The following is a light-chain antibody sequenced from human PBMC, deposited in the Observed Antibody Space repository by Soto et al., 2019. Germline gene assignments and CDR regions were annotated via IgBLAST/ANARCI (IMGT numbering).Light chain of an antibody. J-gene: IGLJ3*02. CDR2: STN. V-gene: IGLV7-43*01. Sequence: QTVVTQEPSLTVSPGGTVTLTCASSTGAVTSRSYPNWFQQKPGQTPRALIYSTNNRHSWTPARFSGSLLGDKAAMTLSGVQPEDEAEYYCLLSFGSAGVFGGGTQLTVL. CDR3: LLSFGSAGV. CDR1: TGAVTSRSY.